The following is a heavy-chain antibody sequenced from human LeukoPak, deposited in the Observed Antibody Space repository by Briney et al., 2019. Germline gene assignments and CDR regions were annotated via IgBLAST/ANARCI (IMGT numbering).Heavy chain of an antibody. J-gene: IGHJ5*02. CDR3: ARVFDDYYDRSAEPPLGFDT. Sequence: PSDTRTLTCTVPGGSIRSYFWSWIRQPPGMGLDWIGYVYYSGSPHYHPALKSRVTISVDPSKIQFSLRLRSVTAADTAVYYCARVFDDYYDRSAEPPLGFDTWGQGTMVTVSS. CDR1: GGSIRSYF. V-gene: IGHV4-59*01. CDR2: VYYSGSP. D-gene: IGHD3-22*01.